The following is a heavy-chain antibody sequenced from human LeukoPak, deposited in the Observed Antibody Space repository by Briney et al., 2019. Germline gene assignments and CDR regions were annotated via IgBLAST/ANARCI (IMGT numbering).Heavy chain of an antibody. CDR1: GGSISSSSYY. J-gene: IGHJ4*02. D-gene: IGHD5-24*01. V-gene: IGHV4-39*01. CDR3: ARHYSRDGYNFGPDY. Sequence: PSETLSLTCTVSGGSISSSSYYWGWIRQPPGKGLGWIGSIYYSGRTYYNPSLKSRVTISVDTSKNQFSLKLSSVTAADTAVYYCARHYSRDGYNFGPDYWGQGTLVTVSS. CDR2: IYYSGRT.